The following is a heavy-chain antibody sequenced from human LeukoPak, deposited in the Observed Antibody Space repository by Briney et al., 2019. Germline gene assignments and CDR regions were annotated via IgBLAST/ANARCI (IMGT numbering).Heavy chain of an antibody. CDR1: GYTFTSYD. CDR3: ARVRGYCSSTSCYAYEGDWFDP. Sequence: ASVKVSCKASGYTFTSYDINWVRQATGQGLEWMGWMNPNSGNTGYAQKFQGRVTMTRNTSISTAYMELSSLRSEDTAVYYCARVRGYCSSTSCYAYEGDWFDPWGQGTLVTVSS. CDR2: MNPNSGNT. J-gene: IGHJ5*02. D-gene: IGHD2-2*01. V-gene: IGHV1-8*01.